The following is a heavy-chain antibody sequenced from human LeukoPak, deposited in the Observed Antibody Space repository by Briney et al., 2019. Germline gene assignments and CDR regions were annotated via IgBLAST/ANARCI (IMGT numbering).Heavy chain of an antibody. J-gene: IGHJ4*02. CDR2: INHSGST. V-gene: IGHV4-34*01. CDR1: GGSFSGYY. D-gene: IGHD5-12*01. CDR3: AIDTRGYSGYDYDY. Sequence: SETLSLTCAVYGGSFSGYYWSWIRQPPGKGLEWIGEINHSGSTNYNPSLKSRVTISADTSKNQFSLKLSSVTAADTAVYYCAIDTRGYSGYDYDYWGQGTLVTVSS.